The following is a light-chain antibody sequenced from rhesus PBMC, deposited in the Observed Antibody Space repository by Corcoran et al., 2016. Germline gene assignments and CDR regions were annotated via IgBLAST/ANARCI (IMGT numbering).Light chain of an antibody. Sequence: EIVMTQSPATLSLSPGERATLSCRASQSVSSYVAWYQQKPEQSPRLLIYGASSRATGIPDRFSGSESGTEFTLIISSLEPEDVGVYYCQQYNNWNTFGPGTKLDIK. V-gene: IGKV3S9*01. CDR1: QSVSSY. CDR3: QQYNNWNT. CDR2: GAS. J-gene: IGKJ3*01.